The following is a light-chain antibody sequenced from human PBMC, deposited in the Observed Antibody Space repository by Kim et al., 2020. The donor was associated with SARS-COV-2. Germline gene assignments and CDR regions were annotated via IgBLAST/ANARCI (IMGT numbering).Light chain of an antibody. CDR3: SSYTSSSTLAV. CDR2: DVS. J-gene: IGLJ2*01. CDR1: SSDVGGYNY. V-gene: IGLV2-14*03. Sequence: QSITRSCTGTSSDVGGYNYVSWYQQHPGKAPKLMIYDVSNRPSGVSNRFSGSKSGNTASLTISGLQAEDEADYYCSSYTSSSTLAVFGGGTQLTVL.